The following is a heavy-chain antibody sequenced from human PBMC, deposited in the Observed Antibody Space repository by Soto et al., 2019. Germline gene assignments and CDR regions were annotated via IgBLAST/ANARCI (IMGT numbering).Heavy chain of an antibody. V-gene: IGHV4-30-2*01. CDR1: GGAISIGAYS. J-gene: IGHJ5*02. CDR3: ARTLDYGGSPGPNWFDP. D-gene: IGHD2-15*01. Sequence: SETLSLTSTVSGGAISIGAYSWSWIRLPPGKRLEWIGYIYHRGTSHYNPSLKSRVTMSVDRSKNQFSLNLRSVTAADTAVSYSARTLDYGGSPGPNWFDPWGQGNXETVYS. CDR2: IYHRGTS.